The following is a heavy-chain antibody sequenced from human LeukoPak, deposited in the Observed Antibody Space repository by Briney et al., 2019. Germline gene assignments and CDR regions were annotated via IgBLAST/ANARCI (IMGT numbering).Heavy chain of an antibody. CDR1: GFTVSSNY. D-gene: IGHD2-15*01. V-gene: IGHV3-53*01. Sequence: GVSLRLSCAASGFTVSSNYMSWVRQAPGKGLEWVSVIYSGGSTYYADSVKGRFTISRDNSKNTLYLQMNSLRAEDTAVYYCARDGYCSGGSCYSHYWGQGTLVTVSS. J-gene: IGHJ4*02. CDR3: ARDGYCSGGSCYSHY. CDR2: IYSGGST.